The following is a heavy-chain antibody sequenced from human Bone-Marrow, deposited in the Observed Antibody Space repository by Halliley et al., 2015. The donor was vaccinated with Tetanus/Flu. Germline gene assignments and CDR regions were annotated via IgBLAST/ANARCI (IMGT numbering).Heavy chain of an antibody. CDR3: ARGGSYYGDY. Sequence: LGWGANIKQDGSEKSYVDSGKGRFTISRDNAKNSLYLQMNSLRAEDTAVYYCARGGSYYGDYWGQGTLVTVSS. D-gene: IGHD1-26*01. V-gene: IGHV3-7*04. CDR2: IKQDGSEK. J-gene: IGHJ4*02.